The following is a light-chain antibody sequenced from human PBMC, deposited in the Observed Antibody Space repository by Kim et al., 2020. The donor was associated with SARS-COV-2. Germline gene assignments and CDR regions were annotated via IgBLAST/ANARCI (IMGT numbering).Light chain of an antibody. CDR2: SSN. Sequence: GQRVTISCSGSRSNIGRYTVNWYQQFPGTAPKFLIYSSNQRPSGVPDRFSGSQSGTSASLAISGLQAEDEADYYCAAWDDSLNAWVFGGGTKLTVL. CDR1: RSNIGRYT. J-gene: IGLJ3*02. CDR3: AAWDDSLNAWV. V-gene: IGLV1-44*01.